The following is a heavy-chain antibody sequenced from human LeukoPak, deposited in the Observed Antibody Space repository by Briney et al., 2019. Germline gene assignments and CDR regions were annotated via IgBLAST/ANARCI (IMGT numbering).Heavy chain of an antibody. CDR1: GYTFTSYY. D-gene: IGHD2-2*01. CDR2: INPSGGSA. CDR3: VRDSSSSSLADP. Sequence: ASVKVSCKASGYTFTSYYMHWVRQAPGQGLEWMGIINPSGGSATYAQKFQGRVTMTRDTSTSTVYMDLSSLRSEDTAVYYCVRDSSSSSLADPWGQGILVTVPS. V-gene: IGHV1-46*01. J-gene: IGHJ5*02.